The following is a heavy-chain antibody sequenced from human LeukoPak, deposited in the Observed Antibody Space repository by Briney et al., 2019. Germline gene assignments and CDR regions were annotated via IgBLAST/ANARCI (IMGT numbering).Heavy chain of an antibody. J-gene: IGHJ4*02. CDR2: IWYDGSNK. CDR3: ARAGGLQPVLGFDY. CDR1: GFTFSSYG. D-gene: IGHD6-6*01. Sequence: GGSLRLSCAASGFTFSSYGMHWVRQAPGKGLEWVAVIWYDGSNKYYADSVKGRFTISRDNSKNTLYLQMNSLRAEDTAVYYCARAGGLQPVLGFDYWGQGTLVTVSS. V-gene: IGHV3-33*01.